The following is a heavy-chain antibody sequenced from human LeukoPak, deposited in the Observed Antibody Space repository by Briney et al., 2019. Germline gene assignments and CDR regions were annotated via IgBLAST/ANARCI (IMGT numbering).Heavy chain of an antibody. CDR2: IYYSGST. Sequence: SETLSLTCTVSGGSISSYYWSWIRQPPGKGLEWIGYIYYSGSTNYNPSHKSRVTISVDTSKNQFSLKLSSVTAADTAVYYCARATYYYDSSGYLYYFDYWGQGTLVTVSS. V-gene: IGHV4-59*12. CDR3: ARATYYYDSSGYLYYFDY. J-gene: IGHJ4*02. D-gene: IGHD3-22*01. CDR1: GGSISSYY.